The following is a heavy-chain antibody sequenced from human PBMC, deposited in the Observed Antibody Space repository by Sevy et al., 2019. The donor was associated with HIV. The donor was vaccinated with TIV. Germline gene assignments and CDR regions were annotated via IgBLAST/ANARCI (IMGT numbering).Heavy chain of an antibody. CDR3: VKAIYKDDSA. CDR1: GLFFSAYW. J-gene: IGHJ4*02. CDR2: INEDGSQI. Sequence: GGSLRLSCAAPGLFFSAYWMTWVRQDPGKGLEWVANINEDGSQINYVHSVRGGFTISRDNTKNSLYLQMNSLRVEDSATYYCVKAIYKDDSAWGQGTLVTVSS. D-gene: IGHD1-1*01. V-gene: IGHV3-7*03.